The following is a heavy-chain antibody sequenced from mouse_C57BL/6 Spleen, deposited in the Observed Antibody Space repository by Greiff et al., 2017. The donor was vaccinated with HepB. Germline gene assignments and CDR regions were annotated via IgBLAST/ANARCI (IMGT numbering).Heavy chain of an antibody. V-gene: IGHV1-31*01. CDR3: ARYYYGSSYDEYYAMDY. Sequence: VQLKESGPELVKPGASVKISCKASGYSFTGYYMHWVKQSHGNILDWIGYIYPYNGVSSYNQKFKGKATLTVDKSSSTAYMELRSLTSEDSAVYYCARYYYGSSYDEYYAMDYWGQGTSVTVSS. CDR2: IYPYNGVS. J-gene: IGHJ4*01. CDR1: GYSFTGYY. D-gene: IGHD1-1*01.